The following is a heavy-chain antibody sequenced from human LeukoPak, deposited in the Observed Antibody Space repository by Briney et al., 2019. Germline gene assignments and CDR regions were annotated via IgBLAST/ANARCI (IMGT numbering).Heavy chain of an antibody. D-gene: IGHD4-17*01. Sequence: GGSLRLSCAASGFTFSTYGMHWVRQAPGKGPVWVARIKGDGSSTIYADSVKGRFTISRDNSKNTLYLQTSSLRAEDTAVYYCARASTTVPNLLDHWGRGTLVTVSS. J-gene: IGHJ4*02. CDR2: IKGDGSST. CDR3: ARASTTVPNLLDH. CDR1: GFTFSTYG. V-gene: IGHV3-74*01.